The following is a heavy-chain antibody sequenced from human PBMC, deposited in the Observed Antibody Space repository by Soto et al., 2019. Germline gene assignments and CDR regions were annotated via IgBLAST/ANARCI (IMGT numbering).Heavy chain of an antibody. Sequence: GALRLSCAASGFTFSSYSMNWVRQAPGKGLEWVSSISSSSSYIYYADSVKGRFTISRDNAKNSLYLQMNSLRAEDTAVYYCAREEYSSSHNWFDPWGQGTLVTVSS. V-gene: IGHV3-21*01. CDR2: ISSSSSYI. D-gene: IGHD6-6*01. CDR1: GFTFSSYS. J-gene: IGHJ5*02. CDR3: AREEYSSSHNWFDP.